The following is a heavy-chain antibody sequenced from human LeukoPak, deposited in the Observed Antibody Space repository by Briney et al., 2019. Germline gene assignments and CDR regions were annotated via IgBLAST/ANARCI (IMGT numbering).Heavy chain of an antibody. CDR2: IWYDGSNK. D-gene: IGHD6-13*01. Sequence: QPGGSLRLSCAASGFTFSSYGMHWVRQAPGKGLEWVAVIWYDGSNKYYADSVKGRFTISRDNGKNSLYLQMNSLRVEDTAIYYCARAGGTSWADYWGQGTLVTVSS. CDR3: ARAGGTSWADY. CDR1: GFTFSSYG. J-gene: IGHJ4*02. V-gene: IGHV3-33*01.